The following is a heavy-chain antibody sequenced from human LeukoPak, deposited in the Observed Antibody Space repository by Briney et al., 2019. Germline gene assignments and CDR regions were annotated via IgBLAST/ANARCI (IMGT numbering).Heavy chain of an antibody. CDR3: ARLGIADYDMLASYYQGGTFDY. Sequence: SETLSLTCTVSGGSISCSSYYWGWIRQPPGKGLEWIGSIDYSGSTYYNPSLKSRVTVSVDTSKNQFSLELSSVTAAVTAVYYCARLGIADYDMLASYYQGGTFDYWDQGTLVTVSS. J-gene: IGHJ4*02. V-gene: IGHV4-39*01. CDR2: IDYSGST. CDR1: GGSISCSSYY. D-gene: IGHD3-9*01.